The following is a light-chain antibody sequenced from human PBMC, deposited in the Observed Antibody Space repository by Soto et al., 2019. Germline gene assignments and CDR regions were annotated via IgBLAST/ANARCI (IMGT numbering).Light chain of an antibody. V-gene: IGKV1-5*01. Sequence: DIQMTQSPSTLSASVGDRVTITCRASQSISNRLAWYHQKPGKTPNLLIYDASNLGSGVLSRFSGSGSGTDFTLTISSLQPEDFATYYCQQLHDYPITFGQGTRLEIK. CDR3: QQLHDYPIT. CDR1: QSISNR. J-gene: IGKJ5*01. CDR2: DAS.